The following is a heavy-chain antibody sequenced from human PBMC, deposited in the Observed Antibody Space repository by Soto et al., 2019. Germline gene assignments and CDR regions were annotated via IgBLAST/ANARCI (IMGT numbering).Heavy chain of an antibody. Sequence: ASVKVSCKTSGYDFTRYFIHWVRQAPGQGLEWMVKVNPTGGSPTFGQKFQGRVTVTTDTSTSTVYMELSSLRSEDTAVYYCAWVRVHYDILKGYDDLQSTYYGMDVWG. CDR1: GYDFTRYF. V-gene: IGHV1-46*01. CDR2: VNPTGGSP. D-gene: IGHD3-9*01. J-gene: IGHJ6*02. CDR3: AWVRVHYDILKGYDDLQSTYYGMDV.